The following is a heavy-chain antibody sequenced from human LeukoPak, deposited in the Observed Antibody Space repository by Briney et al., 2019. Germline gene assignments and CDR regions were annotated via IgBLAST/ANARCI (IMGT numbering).Heavy chain of an antibody. CDR2: IDEDGHSA. J-gene: IGHJ4*02. Sequence: PGGSLRLSCAASGFTFSSYWMHWVRQAPGKGLVWVSRIDEDGHSAAYAESVQGRFIISRDNAKNTLYLQMDSLRAEDSAVYYCARGLSGGYYYLAHWGQGTLVTVSS. V-gene: IGHV3-74*01. CDR1: GFTFSSYW. D-gene: IGHD2-2*03. CDR3: ARGLSGGYYYLAH.